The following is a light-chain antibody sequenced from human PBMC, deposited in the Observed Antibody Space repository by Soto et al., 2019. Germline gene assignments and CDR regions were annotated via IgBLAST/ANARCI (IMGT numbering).Light chain of an antibody. CDR3: QSYDSSLSGDV. J-gene: IGLJ1*01. CDR1: SSNIGAGYD. CDR2: GNS. V-gene: IGLV1-40*01. Sequence: QSVLTQPASVSGAPGQRVTISCTGSSSNIGAGYDVHWYQQLPGTAPKLLIYGNSNRPSGVPDRFSGSKSGTSASLAITGLQAEDEADYYCQSYDSSLSGDVFGTGTKVTVL.